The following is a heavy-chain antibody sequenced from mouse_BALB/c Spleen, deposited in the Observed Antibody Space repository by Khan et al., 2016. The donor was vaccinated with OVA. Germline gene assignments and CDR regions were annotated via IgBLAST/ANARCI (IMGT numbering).Heavy chain of an antibody. V-gene: IGHV2-6*02. Sequence: QVQLKQSGPGLVAPSQSLSITCTVSGFSISSYGVHWVRQPPGKGLEWLVVIWSDGKTTYNSTLKSRLSISKDNSTSHVFLKMNSLQTDDTTMYYSATNTHIITTMMNYWGQGTTLTVSS. D-gene: IGHD2-4*01. J-gene: IGHJ4*01. CDR3: ATNTHIITTMMNY. CDR2: IWSDGKT. CDR1: GFSISSYG.